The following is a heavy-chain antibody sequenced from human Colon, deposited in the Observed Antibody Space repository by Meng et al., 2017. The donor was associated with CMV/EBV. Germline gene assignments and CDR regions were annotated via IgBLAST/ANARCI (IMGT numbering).Heavy chain of an antibody. V-gene: IGHV4-59*01. D-gene: IGHD3-22*01. CDR2: ISYSATT. CDR3: AREQIDYYDSSGYSSGYFDY. CDR1: GDSISGYF. J-gene: IGHJ4*02. Sequence: SETLSLTCTVSGDSISGYFWSWIRQPPGKGLEWIGHISYSATTHYSPSFKSRVTISVDTSKNQFSLKLSSVTAADTAVYYCAREQIDYYDSSGYSSGYFDYWGQGTLVTISS.